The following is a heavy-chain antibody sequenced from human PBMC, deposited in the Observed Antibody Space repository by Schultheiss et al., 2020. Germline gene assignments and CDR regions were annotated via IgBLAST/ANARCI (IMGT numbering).Heavy chain of an antibody. J-gene: IGHJ6*02. Sequence: GESLKISCAASGFTFSSYAMHWVRQAPGKGLEWVAVISYDGSNKYYADSVKGRFTISRDNSKNTLYLQMNSLRAEDTAVYYCAKDGGVCSGGSCYQIGYYYYYYGMDVWGQGTTVTVS. D-gene: IGHD2-15*01. V-gene: IGHV3-30-3*01. CDR3: AKDGGVCSGGSCYQIGYYYYYYGMDV. CDR2: ISYDGSNK. CDR1: GFTFSSYA.